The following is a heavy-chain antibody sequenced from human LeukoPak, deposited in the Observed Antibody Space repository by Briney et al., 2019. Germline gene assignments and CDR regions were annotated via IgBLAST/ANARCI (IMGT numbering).Heavy chain of an antibody. J-gene: IGHJ4*02. D-gene: IGHD1-26*01. CDR1: GFTFSSYW. CDR2: IKQDGSEK. Sequence: GGSLRLSCAASGFTFSSYWMSWFRQSPGKGLEWVANIKQDGSEKYYVDSVKGRFTISRDNAKNSLYLQMNSLRAEDTAVYYCARDLKYSGSYSVYWGQGTLVTVSS. CDR3: ARDLKYSGSYSVY. V-gene: IGHV3-7*01.